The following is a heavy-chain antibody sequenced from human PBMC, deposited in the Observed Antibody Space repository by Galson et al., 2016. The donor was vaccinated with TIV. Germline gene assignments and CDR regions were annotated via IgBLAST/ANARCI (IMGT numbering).Heavy chain of an antibody. J-gene: IGHJ6*02. CDR1: GFTFTDYY. CDR3: ARAVTMRVADYYYGMDV. CDR2: ISNGGSTT. D-gene: IGHD3-22*01. V-gene: IGHV3-11*04. Sequence: SLRLSCAFSGFTFTDYYMNWIRQAPGKGLEWVSYISNGGSTTYYADFVKGRFTISRDNAKNSLYLHMSSLRAEDTAVYYCARAVTMRVADYYYGMDVWGQGTAVSVSS.